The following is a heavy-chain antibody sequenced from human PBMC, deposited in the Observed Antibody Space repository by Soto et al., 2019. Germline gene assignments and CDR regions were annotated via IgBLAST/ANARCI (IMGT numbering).Heavy chain of an antibody. J-gene: IGHJ4*02. CDR1: GYTFISYS. CDR2: INVGNGNT. CDR3: ARAYGDYAPVDY. Sequence: QVHLVQSGAEEKKPGASVKVSCKASGYTFISYSMHWVRQAPGERLEWMGWINVGNGNTKYSQKFQDRVTITRDTSASTAYMELTSLRSEDTAVYYCARAYGDYAPVDYWGQGTLVTVSS. V-gene: IGHV1-3*05. D-gene: IGHD4-17*01.